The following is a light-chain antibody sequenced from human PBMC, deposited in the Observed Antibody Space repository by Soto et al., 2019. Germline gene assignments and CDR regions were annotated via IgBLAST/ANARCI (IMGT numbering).Light chain of an antibody. V-gene: IGKV1-5*03. CDR2: KAS. J-gene: IGKJ1*01. CDR3: QQYNSYSWT. CDR1: QSISSW. Sequence: DIQMAQSPSTLSASVGDRVTIACRASQSISSWLAWYQQKPGKAPKLLIYKASSLESGVPSRFSGSGSGTEFTLTISNLQPDDSASYYCQQYNSYSWTFGQGTKVDIK.